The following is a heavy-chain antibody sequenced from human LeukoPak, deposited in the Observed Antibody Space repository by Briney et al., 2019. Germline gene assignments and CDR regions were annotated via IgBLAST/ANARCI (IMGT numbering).Heavy chain of an antibody. CDR2: IRSSSNTM. V-gene: IGHV3-48*04. D-gene: IGHD3-10*01. J-gene: IGHJ4*02. CDR3: ARVRVGAYDFEY. CDR1: GFTFSSYS. Sequence: GGSLRLSCAASGFTFSSYSMNWVRQAPGKGLEWVSYIRSSSNTMYYGDSVKGRFTISRDNAKNTLYLQMNSLRAEDTAVYYCARVRVGAYDFEYWGQGTLVTVSS.